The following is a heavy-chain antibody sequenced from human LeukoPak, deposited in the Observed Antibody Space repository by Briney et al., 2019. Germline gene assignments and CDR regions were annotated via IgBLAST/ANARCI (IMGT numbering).Heavy chain of an antibody. CDR1: GFTFSSYA. Sequence: GGSLRLSCAASGFTFSSYAMHWVRQAPGKGLEWVAVISYDGSNKYYADSVKGRFTISRDNSKNTLYLQMNSLGAEDTAVYYCARDSLTDYGGNIDYWGQGTLVTVSS. CDR2: ISYDGSNK. J-gene: IGHJ4*02. CDR3: ARDSLTDYGGNIDY. V-gene: IGHV3-30*04. D-gene: IGHD4-23*01.